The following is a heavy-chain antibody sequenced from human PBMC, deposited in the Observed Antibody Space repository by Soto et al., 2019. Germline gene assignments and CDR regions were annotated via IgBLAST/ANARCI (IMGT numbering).Heavy chain of an antibody. V-gene: IGHV4-59*01. CDR2: IYYSGST. D-gene: IGHD2-21*02. CDR3: ARALEALAYCGGDCYSAAY. CDR1: GGSFKNNH. Sequence: PSETLSLTCNVSGGSFKNNHWSWIRQPPGKGLEWIGYIYYSGSTYYNPSLKSRVTISVDTSKNQFSLKLSSVTAADTAVYYCARALEALAYCGGDCYSAAYWGQGTLVTVSS. J-gene: IGHJ4*02.